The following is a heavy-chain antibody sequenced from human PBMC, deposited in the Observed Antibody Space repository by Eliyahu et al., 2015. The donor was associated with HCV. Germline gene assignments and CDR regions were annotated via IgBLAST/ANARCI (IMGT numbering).Heavy chain of an antibody. CDR3: TRDVAWILYDY. CDR2: ISHDGSST. Sequence: EVQLVESGGGLVQPGGSLRLSCEASGFTFSSYVMXXVRQAPGKGLVWVSRISHDGSSTTYADSVKGRFTISRDNAKNTLYLQMNSLRAEDTAVYYCTRDVAWILYDYWGQGTLVTVSP. CDR1: GFTFSSYV. V-gene: IGHV3-74*01. J-gene: IGHJ4*02. D-gene: IGHD3/OR15-3a*01.